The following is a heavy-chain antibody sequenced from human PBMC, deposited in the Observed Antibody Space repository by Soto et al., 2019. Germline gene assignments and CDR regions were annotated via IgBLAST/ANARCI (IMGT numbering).Heavy chain of an antibody. CDR2: IIPMFSSS. V-gene: IGHV1-69*01. CDR1: GGTFSDYA. D-gene: IGHD3-10*02. CDR3: AKDIGFPPHLFVFDL. J-gene: IGHJ4*02. Sequence: QVQLVQSGAEVKKPGSSVKVSCTASGGTFSDYAFSWVRQAPGQGLEWMGGIIPMFSSSSFAQKFQGRLTITADDSTGTAYMALSRLGSADTAMYYCAKDIGFPPHLFVFDLWGPGTLVTVSS.